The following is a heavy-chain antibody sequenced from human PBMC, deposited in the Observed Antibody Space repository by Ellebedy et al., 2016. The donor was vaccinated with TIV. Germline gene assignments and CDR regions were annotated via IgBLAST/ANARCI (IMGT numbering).Heavy chain of an antibody. J-gene: IGHJ3*02. D-gene: IGHD6-19*01. CDR1: GDSITSYY. V-gene: IGHV4-59*01. Sequence: SETLSLXXTVSGDSITSYYWSWIRQPPGKGLEWIGHIYHSGYTNYNPSLKSRVSISVDTSKNQFSLKLSSVTAADTAVYYCARVRQWLVHNDAFDIWGQGTMVSVSS. CDR2: IYHSGYT. CDR3: ARVRQWLVHNDAFDI.